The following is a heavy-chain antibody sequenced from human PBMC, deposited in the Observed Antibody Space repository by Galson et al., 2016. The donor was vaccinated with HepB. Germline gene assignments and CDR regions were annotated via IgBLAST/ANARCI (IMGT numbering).Heavy chain of an antibody. V-gene: IGHV4-59*01. J-gene: IGHJ6*02. CDR2: IYYSGST. Sequence: SETLSLTCTVSGGSISSCYWSWIRQPPGKGLEWIGYIYYSGSTNYNPSLKSRVTISVDTSKNQFSLKLTSVTAADTAVYYFARVHPYDFWSGYFSGSIDVWGQGTTVTVSS. D-gene: IGHD3-3*01. CDR1: GGSISSCY. CDR3: ARVHPYDFWSGYFSGSIDV.